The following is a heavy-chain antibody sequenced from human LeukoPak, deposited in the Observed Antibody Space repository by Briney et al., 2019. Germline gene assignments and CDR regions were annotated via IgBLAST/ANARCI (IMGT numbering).Heavy chain of an antibody. D-gene: IGHD1-26*01. Sequence: PGGSLRLSCAASGFTFSSYAMSWVRQTPGKGLEWVSLINRRGHTFYADSVKGRFTISRDNSKNTLYLQMNSLRAEDTAVYYCAKARSYYGPVWFDPWGQGTLVTVSS. V-gene: IGHV3-23*03. CDR2: INRRGHT. CDR3: AKARSYYGPVWFDP. CDR1: GFTFSSYA. J-gene: IGHJ5*02.